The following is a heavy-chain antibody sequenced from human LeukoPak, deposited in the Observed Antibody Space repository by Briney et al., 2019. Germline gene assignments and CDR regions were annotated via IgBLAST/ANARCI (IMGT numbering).Heavy chain of an antibody. V-gene: IGHV1-2*02. J-gene: IGHJ6*02. D-gene: IGHD3-9*01. CDR3: AGNYDILTGYSPLDV. Sequence: ASVKVSCKASGYTFTGYYMHWVRQAPGQGLEWMGWIKPNSGGTNYAQKFQGRVTMTRDTSISTAYMELSRLRSDDTAVYYCAGNYDILTGYSPLDVWGQGTTVTVSS. CDR1: GYTFTGYY. CDR2: IKPNSGGT.